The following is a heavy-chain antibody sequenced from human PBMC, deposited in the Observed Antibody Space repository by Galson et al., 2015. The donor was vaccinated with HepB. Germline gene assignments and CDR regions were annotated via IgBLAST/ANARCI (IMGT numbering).Heavy chain of an antibody. D-gene: IGHD3-22*01. Sequence: SVKVSCKASGGTFSSYAISWVRQAPGQGLEWMGGIIPIFGTANYAQKFQGGVTITADESTSTAYMELSSLRSEDTAVYYCARDCGSGYFGGWFDPWGQGTLVTVSS. CDR3: ARDCGSGYFGGWFDP. CDR2: IIPIFGTA. CDR1: GGTFSSYA. V-gene: IGHV1-69*13. J-gene: IGHJ5*02.